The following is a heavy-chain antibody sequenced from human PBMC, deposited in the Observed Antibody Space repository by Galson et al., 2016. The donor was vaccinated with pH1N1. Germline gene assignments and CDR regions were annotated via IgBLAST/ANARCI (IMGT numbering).Heavy chain of an antibody. J-gene: IGHJ5*02. D-gene: IGHD6-19*01. Sequence: TLSLTCTVSGGSSNNFYWSWIRQPPGKGLEWIGYVYYRGSAYYNPSLKSRVAISVDASKNQFSLKLTSVTAADTAVYYCAREVAVDGKKFDPWGQGTLVTVSS. V-gene: IGHV4-59*01. CDR3: AREVAVDGKKFDP. CDR1: GGSSNNFY. CDR2: VYYRGSA.